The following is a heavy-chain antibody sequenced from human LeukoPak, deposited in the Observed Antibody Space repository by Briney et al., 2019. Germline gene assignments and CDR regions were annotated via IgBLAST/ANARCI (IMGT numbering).Heavy chain of an antibody. V-gene: IGHV4-34*01. J-gene: IGHJ3*02. Sequence: SETLSLTCAVYGGSFSGYYWSWIRQPPGEGLEWIGEINHSGSTNYNPSLKSRVTISVDTSKNQFSLKLSSVTAADTAVYYCARQSMVRAYYYGSGPGRAFDIWGQGTMVTVSS. CDR2: INHSGST. D-gene: IGHD3-10*01. CDR1: GGSFSGYY. CDR3: ARQSMVRAYYYGSGPGRAFDI.